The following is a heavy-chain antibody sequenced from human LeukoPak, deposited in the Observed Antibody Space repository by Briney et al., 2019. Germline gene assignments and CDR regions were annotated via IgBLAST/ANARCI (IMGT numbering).Heavy chain of an antibody. CDR3: ARGAYSSSWDPYYFDY. CDR2: ISNSGTTI. CDR1: GFTFSSYS. V-gene: IGHV3-48*01. D-gene: IGHD6-13*01. Sequence: PGGSLRLSCAASGFTFSSYSMNWVRQAPGKGLEWVSYISNSGTTIYYADSVKGRFTISRDNAKNSLYLQMNSLRAEDTAVYYCARGAYSSSWDPYYFDYWGQGTLVTVSS. J-gene: IGHJ4*02.